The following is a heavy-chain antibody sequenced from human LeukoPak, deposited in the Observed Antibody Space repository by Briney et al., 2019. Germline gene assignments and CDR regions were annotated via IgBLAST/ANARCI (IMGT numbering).Heavy chain of an antibody. Sequence: GGSLRLSCAASGFTFSSYWMSWVRQAPGKGLEWVANIKQDGSEKYYVDSVKGRFTISRDNAKNSLYLQMNSLRAEDTAVYYCARVEYYYDSSGYYYYYYMDVWGKGTTVTISS. V-gene: IGHV3-7*01. CDR2: IKQDGSEK. CDR1: GFTFSSYW. J-gene: IGHJ6*03. CDR3: ARVEYYYDSSGYYYYYYMDV. D-gene: IGHD3-22*01.